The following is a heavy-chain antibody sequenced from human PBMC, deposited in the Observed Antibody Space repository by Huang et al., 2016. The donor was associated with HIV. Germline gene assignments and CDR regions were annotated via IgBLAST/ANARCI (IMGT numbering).Heavy chain of an antibody. Sequence: VQLIQSGAEVKRPGASVRVTCKLSRYNLADMDIHWVGQAPGKGLEWLGGVDPEEAETIYAQKFQDRVTMTEDTSSNTAYMELRSLTSDDTAVYYCAGDWAHYDSSASYRPFDYWGQGTLVTVSS. V-gene: IGHV1-24*01. CDR1: RYNLADMD. J-gene: IGHJ4*02. CDR2: VDPEEAET. D-gene: IGHD3-22*01. CDR3: AGDWAHYDSSASYRPFDY.